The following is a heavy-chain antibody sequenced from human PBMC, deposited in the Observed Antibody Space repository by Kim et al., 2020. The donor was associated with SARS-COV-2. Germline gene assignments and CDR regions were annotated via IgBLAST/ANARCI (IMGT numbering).Heavy chain of an antibody. J-gene: IGHJ4*02. CDR2: ISNDESEK. D-gene: IGHD2-8*02. CDR3: AKSGTGDKSYSPVEY. CDR1: GFTFSSFG. Sequence: GGSLRLSCAASGFTFSSFGMHWVRQAPGKGLEWVAVISNDESEKYYADSVKGRFTISRDNSKNTLYLQMNSLRPEDTAVYYCAKSGTGDKSYSPVEYWGQGTLVTVSS. V-gene: IGHV3-30*18.